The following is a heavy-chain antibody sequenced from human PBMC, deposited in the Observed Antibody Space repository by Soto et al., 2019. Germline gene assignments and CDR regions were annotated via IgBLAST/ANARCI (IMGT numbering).Heavy chain of an antibody. J-gene: IGHJ3*02. CDR1: GFTFSSYA. CDR2: ISYYGSNK. Sequence: GEPLRLSCAASGFTFSSYAMHGVRQAPGKGLEWVAVISYYGSNKYYADSVKGRFTISRDNSKNTLYLQMNSLRAEDTAVYYCAGGPRYYYDSSGYSLFDIWGQGTMVTVSS. D-gene: IGHD3-22*01. CDR3: AGGPRYYYDSSGYSLFDI. V-gene: IGHV3-30-3*01.